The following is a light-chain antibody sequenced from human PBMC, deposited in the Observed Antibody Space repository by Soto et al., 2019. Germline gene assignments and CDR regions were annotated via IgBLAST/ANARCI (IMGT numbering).Light chain of an antibody. CDR3: KQYYIYAT. V-gene: IGKV1-5*03. CDR2: RSS. Sequence: DIQMTQSPSTLSASVGDRVTITYWASQTISNYVTWYQQRPGKAPKLLIYRSSILQNGVPSGFSGSGSGTESTIDISSLQRDDFVTYYGKQYYIYATFGQGTRVEI. CDR1: QTISNY. J-gene: IGKJ1*01.